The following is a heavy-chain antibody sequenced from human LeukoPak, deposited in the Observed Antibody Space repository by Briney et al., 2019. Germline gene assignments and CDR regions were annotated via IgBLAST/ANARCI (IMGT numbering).Heavy chain of an antibody. CDR1: GFTFSSYG. CDR3: ARTTYYYGSGRNYVDV. J-gene: IGHJ6*03. Sequence: GGSLRLSCAASGFTFSSYGMSWVRQAPGKGLEWVAVISYDGSNKYYADSVKGRFTISRDNSKNTLYLQMNSLRAEDTAVYYCARTTYYYGSGRNYVDVWGKGTTVTISS. D-gene: IGHD3-10*01. CDR2: ISYDGSNK. V-gene: IGHV3-30*03.